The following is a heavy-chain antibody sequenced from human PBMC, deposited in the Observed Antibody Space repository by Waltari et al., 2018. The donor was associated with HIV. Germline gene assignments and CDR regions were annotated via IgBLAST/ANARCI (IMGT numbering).Heavy chain of an antibody. CDR1: GGSISSYY. D-gene: IGHD6-13*01. V-gene: IGHV4-59*01. CDR2: IYYSGST. CDR3: ARFLRGKAAAGNAVDI. Sequence: QVQLQESGPGLVKPSETLSLTCTVSGGSISSYYWSWIRQPPGKGLEWIGYIYYSGSTNYNPSLKSRVTISVDTSKNQFSLKLSSVTAADTAVYYCARFLRGKAAAGNAVDIWGQGTMVTVSS. J-gene: IGHJ3*02.